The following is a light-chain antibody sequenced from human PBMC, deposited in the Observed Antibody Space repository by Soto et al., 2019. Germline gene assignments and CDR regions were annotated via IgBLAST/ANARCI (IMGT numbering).Light chain of an antibody. J-gene: IGKJ4*01. CDR2: DAS. V-gene: IGKV3-11*01. CDR1: QRFRSY. CDR3: QQRSNWPPSLT. Sequence: EIVLTQSPATLSLSPGERATLSCGAGQRFRSYLAWYKQKPGQAPRLLIYDASNRATGIPARFSGSGSGTDFTLTISSLEPEDFAVYYCQQRSNWPPSLTFGGGTKVEIK.